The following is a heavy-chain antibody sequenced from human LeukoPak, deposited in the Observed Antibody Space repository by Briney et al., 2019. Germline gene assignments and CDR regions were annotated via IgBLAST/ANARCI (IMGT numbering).Heavy chain of an antibody. CDR2: IYYSGST. V-gene: IGHV4-59*08. CDR1: GGSISSYY. J-gene: IGHJ4*02. D-gene: IGHD5-24*01. Sequence: PSETLSLTCTGSGGSISSYYWSWIRQPPGKGLEWIGYIYYSGSTNYNPSLKSRVTISVDTSKNQFSLKLSSVTAADTAVYYCARGREMASDYWGQGTLVTVSS. CDR3: ARGREMASDY.